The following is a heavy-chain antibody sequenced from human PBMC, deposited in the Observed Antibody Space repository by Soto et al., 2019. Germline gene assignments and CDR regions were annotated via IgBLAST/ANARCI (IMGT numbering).Heavy chain of an antibody. Sequence: SETLSLTCAVYGEAFNGYYWRWIRQPPGKGLEWIGEINHSGSANYNPSLKSRVTILVDTSTTQLSLKLTSVTVADTAVYYCARGLRAYSNSPPLVLWGRGTLVTVSS. CDR3: ARGLRAYSNSPPLVL. CDR1: GEAFNGYY. D-gene: IGHD6-6*01. V-gene: IGHV4-34*01. CDR2: INHSGSA. J-gene: IGHJ4*02.